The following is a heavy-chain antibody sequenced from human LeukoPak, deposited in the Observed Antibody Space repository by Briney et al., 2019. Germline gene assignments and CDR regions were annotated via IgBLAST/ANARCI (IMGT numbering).Heavy chain of an antibody. CDR3: ARLGVGDLRAGFDP. CDR2: ISGSSNYM. J-gene: IGHJ5*02. CDR1: GFTFSTYS. Sequence: PGGSLRLSCAASGFTFSTYSMIWVRQAPGKGLEWVSSISGSSNYMYYADSVQGRFTVSRDNTKHSLYLHMNSLRAEDTAVYYCARLGVGDLRAGFDPWGQGTPVTVSS. D-gene: IGHD1-26*01. V-gene: IGHV3-21*01.